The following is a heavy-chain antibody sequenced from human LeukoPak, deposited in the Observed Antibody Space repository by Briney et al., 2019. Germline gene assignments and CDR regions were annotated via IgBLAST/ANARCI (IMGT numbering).Heavy chain of an antibody. J-gene: IGHJ4*02. CDR2: IKQDGSEK. D-gene: IGHD5-12*01. Sequence: GGSLRLSRAASGFTFSSYWMSWVRQAPGKGLEWVANIKQDGSEKYYVDSVKGRFTISRDNAKNSLYLQMNSLRAEDTAVYYCAREGAGYSGYEPDFDYWGQGTLVTVSS. CDR1: GFTFSSYW. V-gene: IGHV3-7*01. CDR3: AREGAGYSGYEPDFDY.